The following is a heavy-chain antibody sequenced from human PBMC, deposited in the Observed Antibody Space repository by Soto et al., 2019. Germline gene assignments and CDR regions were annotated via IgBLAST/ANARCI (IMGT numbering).Heavy chain of an antibody. CDR2: ISSSGSTI. CDR3: ARDPGGVQMATITSFYYYYGMNV. Sequence: EVQLVESGGGLVQPGGSLRLSCAASGFTFSSYEMNWVRQAPGKGLEWVSYISSSGSTIYYADSVKGRFTISRDNAKNSLYLQMNSLRAEDTAVYYCARDPGGVQMATITSFYYYYGMNVWGQGTTVTVSS. V-gene: IGHV3-48*03. D-gene: IGHD5-12*01. J-gene: IGHJ6*02. CDR1: GFTFSSYE.